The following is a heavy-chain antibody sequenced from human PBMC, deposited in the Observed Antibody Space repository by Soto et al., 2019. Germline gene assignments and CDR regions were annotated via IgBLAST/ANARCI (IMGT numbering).Heavy chain of an antibody. CDR1: GFTFSYYW. J-gene: IGHJ3*01. CDR3: ARGDRGAFAL. Sequence: EVQLVESGGGLVRPGGSLRLSCAASGFTFSYYWMHWVRQAPGKGLVWVSRIHSDGSSTTYADFVKGRLIISRDNARNTVDVQMNSVRVEETAVYYCARGDRGAFALWGQGTVVTVSS. D-gene: IGHD1-26*01. CDR2: IHSDGSST. V-gene: IGHV3-74*01.